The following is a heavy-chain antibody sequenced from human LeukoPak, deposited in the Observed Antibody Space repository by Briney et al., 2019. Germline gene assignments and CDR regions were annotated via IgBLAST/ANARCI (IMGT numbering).Heavy chain of an antibody. V-gene: IGHV3-23*01. D-gene: IGHD1-26*01. Sequence: PGGSLRLSCAASGFIFRNYGMNWVRQAPGKGLEWVSGISGHGDITYYADSVKGRFTISRDNSRNTVYLQMNSLRAEDTAVYYCARAGSGRSPDWFDPWGQGTLVTVSS. CDR1: GFIFRNYG. CDR3: ARAGSGRSPDWFDP. J-gene: IGHJ5*02. CDR2: ISGHGDIT.